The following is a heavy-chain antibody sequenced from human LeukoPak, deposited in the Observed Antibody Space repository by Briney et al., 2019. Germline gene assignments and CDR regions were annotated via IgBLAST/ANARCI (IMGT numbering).Heavy chain of an antibody. V-gene: IGHV1-2*02. CDR1: GYTFTCYY. CDR3: ARQYSGSYFRVGLDAFDI. Sequence: GASVKVSCKASGYTFTCYYMHWVRQAPGQGLEWMGWINPNSGGTNYAQKFQGRVTMTRDTSISTAYMELSRLRSDDTAVYYCARQYSGSYFRVGLDAFDIWGQGTMVTVSS. J-gene: IGHJ3*02. CDR2: INPNSGGT. D-gene: IGHD1-26*01.